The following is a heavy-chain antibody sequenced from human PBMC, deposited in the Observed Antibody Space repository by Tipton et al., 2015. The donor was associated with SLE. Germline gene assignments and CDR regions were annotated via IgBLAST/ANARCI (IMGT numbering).Heavy chain of an antibody. Sequence: TLSLTCTVSGGSISRGGYHWTWIRQHPGKGLEWIGHIYFTGNTYYSPSLKSRVNISVDTSKKQFSLNLSSVTAADTAVYFCARGVSETNYFDRWGQGPLGTVSS. D-gene: IGHD2-8*01. CDR1: GGSISRGGYH. CDR2: IYFTGNT. CDR3: ARGVSETNYFDR. J-gene: IGHJ4*02. V-gene: IGHV4-31*03.